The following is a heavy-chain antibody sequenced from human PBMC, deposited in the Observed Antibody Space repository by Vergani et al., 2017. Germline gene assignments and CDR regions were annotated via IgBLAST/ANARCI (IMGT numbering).Heavy chain of an antibody. Sequence: EVQLLQSGGGVIQPGGSVRLSCAASGFTFSACPMNWVRQAPGKGLEWVSFVSTGTKSQSYAESVKGRFTISRDNAKSSLYLQMNSLRAEDTGVYYCARDRYYLGSGSYPYFYYYGLDVWGQGTAVTVSS. CDR3: ARDRYYLGSGSYPYFYYYGLDV. CDR1: GFTFSACP. D-gene: IGHD3-10*01. V-gene: IGHV3-48*04. J-gene: IGHJ6*02. CDR2: VSTGTKSQ.